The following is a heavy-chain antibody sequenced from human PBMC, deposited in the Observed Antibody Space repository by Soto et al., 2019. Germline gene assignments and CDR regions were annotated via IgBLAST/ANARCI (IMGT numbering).Heavy chain of an antibody. CDR2: IYYSGST. CDR3: ARARPSGSGSYPSNTDAFHI. V-gene: IGHV4-39*01. Sequence: PSETLSLTCTVSGDSISSSSYYWGWIRQPPGKGLEWIGSIYYSGSTYYNPSLKSRVTISVDTSMNQFSLKVNSVTAPDTAVYYCARARPSGSGSYPSNTDAFHIWGQGTMVTVSS. J-gene: IGHJ3*02. CDR1: GDSISSSSYY. D-gene: IGHD3-10*01.